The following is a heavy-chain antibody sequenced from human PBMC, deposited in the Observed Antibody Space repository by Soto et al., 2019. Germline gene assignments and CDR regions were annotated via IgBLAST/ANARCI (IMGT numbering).Heavy chain of an antibody. J-gene: IGHJ4*02. CDR3: AAWAEGATEVH. V-gene: IGHV3-33*03. CDR2: IWYDASKH. CDR1: GFSFSVYG. Sequence: GGSLGLSCETSGFSFSVYGMHGVRKPPGKGLEWVAVIWYDASKHFYAASGEGRFTIYRNNSKAILYLKMNSQRAEDTAVYYCAAWAEGATEVHWGQGTLVTVSS. D-gene: IGHD2-15*01.